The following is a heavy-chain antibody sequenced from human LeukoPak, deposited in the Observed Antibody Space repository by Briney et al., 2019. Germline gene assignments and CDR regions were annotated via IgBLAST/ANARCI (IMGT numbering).Heavy chain of an antibody. CDR3: ARSTPTYSSGWYSAYFDY. D-gene: IGHD6-19*01. V-gene: IGHV4-59*08. CDR2: VYYSGTT. Sequence: KPSETLSLTCTVSGGSISGYYWSWIRQPPGKGLEWIGYVYYSGTTNYNPSLKSRVTISLDTSKNQFSLRLSSVTAADTALYYCARSTPTYSSGWYSAYFDYWGQGILVTVSS. J-gene: IGHJ4*02. CDR1: GGSISGYY.